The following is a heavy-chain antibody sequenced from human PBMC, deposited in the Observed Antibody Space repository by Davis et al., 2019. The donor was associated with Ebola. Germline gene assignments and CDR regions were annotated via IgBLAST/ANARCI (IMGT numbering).Heavy chain of an antibody. V-gene: IGHV3-30*18. CDR2: ISYDGSNK. J-gene: IGHJ4*02. CDR3: AKIQVEMATITYLDY. Sequence: GESLKISCAASGFTFSSYGMHWVRQAPGKGLEWVAVISYDGSNKYYADSVKGRFTISRDNSKNTLYLQMNSLRAEDTAVYYCAKIQVEMATITYLDYWGQGTLVTVSS. CDR1: GFTFSSYG. D-gene: IGHD5-24*01.